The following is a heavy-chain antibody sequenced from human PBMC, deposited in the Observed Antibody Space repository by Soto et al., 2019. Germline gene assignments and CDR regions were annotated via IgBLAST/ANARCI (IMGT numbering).Heavy chain of an antibody. CDR2: INPSGGSA. V-gene: IGHV1-46*01. CDR1: GYTFTSYY. CDR3: ARKISTVTPKIYVMDF. Sequence: GASVKVSCKASGYTFTSYYMHWVRQAPGQGLEWMGIINPSGGSASDAQKFQGRVTMTRDTSTSTGYMELSSRKSEDTAVYYCARKISTVTPKIYVMDFWGQGTTANVSS. D-gene: IGHD4-17*01. J-gene: IGHJ6*02.